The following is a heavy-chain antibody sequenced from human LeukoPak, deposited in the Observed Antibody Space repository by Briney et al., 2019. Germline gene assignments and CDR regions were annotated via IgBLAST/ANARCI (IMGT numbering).Heavy chain of an antibody. D-gene: IGHD3-16*01. CDR2: INSDGRST. Sequence: GGSLRLSCAASGFTFNTYWMHWVRQAPGKGLMWVSRINSDGRSTSYAGSVKGRFTISRENAKNTLYLQMNSLRAEDTALYYCARDWGMATVPDSWGQGTLVTVSS. CDR1: GFTFNTYW. CDR3: ARDWGMATVPDS. J-gene: IGHJ4*02. V-gene: IGHV3-74*01.